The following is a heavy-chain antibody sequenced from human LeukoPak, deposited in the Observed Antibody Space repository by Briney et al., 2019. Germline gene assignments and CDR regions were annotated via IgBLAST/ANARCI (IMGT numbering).Heavy chain of an antibody. J-gene: IGHJ4*02. Sequence: ASVKVSCKASGGTFSSYAISWVRQAPGQGLEWMGGIIPIFGTANYAQKFQGRVTITADESTSTAYMELSSLRSEDTAVYYCARGGGYDSSGYYYEGFDYWGQGTLVTVSS. CDR3: ARGGGYDSSGYYYEGFDY. V-gene: IGHV1-69*13. CDR1: GGTFSSYA. D-gene: IGHD3-22*01. CDR2: IIPIFGTA.